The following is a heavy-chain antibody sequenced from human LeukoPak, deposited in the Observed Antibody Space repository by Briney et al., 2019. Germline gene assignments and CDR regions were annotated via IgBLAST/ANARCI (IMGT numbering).Heavy chain of an antibody. CDR3: ARDRGRYYMDV. CDR2: IGTAGDI. CDR1: GNTLSNYD. D-gene: IGHD6-25*01. J-gene: IGHJ6*03. Sequence: GYRSLSCAASGNTLSNYDMHWVHQATGKGLEWVSGIGTAGDIYYPGSVKGRFTISRENAKNSLYLQMNSLRAGDTAVYYCARDRGRYYMDVWGKGTTVTISS. V-gene: IGHV3-13*01.